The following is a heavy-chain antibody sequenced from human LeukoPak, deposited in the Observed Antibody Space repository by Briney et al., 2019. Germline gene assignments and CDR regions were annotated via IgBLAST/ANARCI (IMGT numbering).Heavy chain of an antibody. Sequence: SETLSLTCTVSGVSISSSSYYWGWIRQPPGKGLEWIGSIYYSGSTYYNPSLKSRVTISVDTSKNQFSLKLSSVTAADTAVYYCATTTVTTNWFDPWGQGTLVTVSS. CDR1: GVSISSSSYY. V-gene: IGHV4-39*07. J-gene: IGHJ5*02. CDR2: IYYSGST. D-gene: IGHD4-17*01. CDR3: ATTTVTTNWFDP.